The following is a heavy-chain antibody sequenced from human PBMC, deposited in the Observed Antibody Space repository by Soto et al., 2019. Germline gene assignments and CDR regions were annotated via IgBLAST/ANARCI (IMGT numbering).Heavy chain of an antibody. V-gene: IGHV1-18*01. J-gene: IGHJ6*02. Sequence: QVQLVQSGAEVKKPGASVKVSCKASGYTFTSYGISWVRQAPGQGLEWMGWISAYNGNTNYAKKLQGRVTMTTDTPTNTAYMELRSLRSDDTAVYYCARHRPPQLVRWYYYGMDVWGQGTTVTVSS. CDR3: ARHRPPQLVRWYYYGMDV. CDR2: ISAYNGNT. D-gene: IGHD6-13*01. CDR1: GYTFTSYG.